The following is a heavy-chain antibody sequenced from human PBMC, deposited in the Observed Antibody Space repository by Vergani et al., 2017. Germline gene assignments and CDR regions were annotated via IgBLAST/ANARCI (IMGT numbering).Heavy chain of an antibody. D-gene: IGHD6-19*01. CDR3: AKDEVGIAVAGTGGNYYYGMDV. J-gene: IGHJ6*02. CDR1: GFTFSSYG. CDR2: ISYDGSNK. V-gene: IGHV3-30*18. Sequence: QVQLVESGGGVVQPGRSLRLSCAASGFTFSSYGMHWVRQAPGKGLEWVAVISYDGSNKYYADSVKGRFTISRDNSKNTLYLQMNSLRAEDTAVYYCAKDEVGIAVAGTGGNYYYGMDVWGQGTTVTVSS.